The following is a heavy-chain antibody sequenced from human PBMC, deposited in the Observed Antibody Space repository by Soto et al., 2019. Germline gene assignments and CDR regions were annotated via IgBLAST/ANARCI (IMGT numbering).Heavy chain of an antibody. V-gene: IGHV4-4*07. Sequence: PSETLSLTCTVSGGSISSYYWTWIRQLSGKGLEWIGRIHTSGSTNYNPSLKSRVTMSVDTSKNQFSLKLSSVTAADTAVYYCARDLKFGQADYWGQGSQVTVSS. CDR2: IHTSGST. J-gene: IGHJ4*02. CDR3: ARDLKFGQADY. CDR1: GGSISSYY. D-gene: IGHD3-10*01.